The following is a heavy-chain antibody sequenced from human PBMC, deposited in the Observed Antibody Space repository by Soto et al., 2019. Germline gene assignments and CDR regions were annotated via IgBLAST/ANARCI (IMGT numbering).Heavy chain of an antibody. D-gene: IGHD3-22*01. Sequence: EVQLVESGGDLVQPGRSLRLSCAASGFTFADYAVHWVRQVPGNGLQWVSGLSWNGVTIVYAASVKGRFTISRDNAKKSLYLQMNGLRADDTAFYYCAASRAYDSSGYSGFHYGMDVWGLGTTVTVS. J-gene: IGHJ6*02. CDR3: AASRAYDSSGYSGFHYGMDV. CDR2: LSWNGVTI. V-gene: IGHV3-9*01. CDR1: GFTFADYA.